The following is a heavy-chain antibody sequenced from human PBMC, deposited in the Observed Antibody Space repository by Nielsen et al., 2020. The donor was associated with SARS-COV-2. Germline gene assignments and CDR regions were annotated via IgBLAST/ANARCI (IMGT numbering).Heavy chain of an antibody. Sequence: GESLKISCAASGFTFSSYWMSWVRQAPGKGLEWVANIKQDGSEKYYVDSVKGRFTISRDNTKNSLYLQMNSLRAEDTAVYYCARVTAIDYWGQGTLVTVSS. CDR3: ARVTAIDY. J-gene: IGHJ4*02. CDR2: IKQDGSEK. CDR1: GFTFSSYW. V-gene: IGHV3-7*01. D-gene: IGHD2-21*02.